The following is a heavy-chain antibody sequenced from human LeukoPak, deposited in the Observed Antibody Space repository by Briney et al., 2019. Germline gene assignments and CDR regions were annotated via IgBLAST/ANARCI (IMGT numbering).Heavy chain of an antibody. J-gene: IGHJ4*02. Sequence: GASVKVSCKASGYTFTGYYMHWVRQAPGQGLEWMGWINPNSGGTNYAQKFQGRVTITRDTSISTAYMELSRLRSDDTAVYYCARALRYSSGWPLGGYWGQGTLVTVSS. CDR2: INPNSGGT. V-gene: IGHV1-2*02. D-gene: IGHD6-19*01. CDR1: GYTFTGYY. CDR3: ARALRYSSGWPLGGY.